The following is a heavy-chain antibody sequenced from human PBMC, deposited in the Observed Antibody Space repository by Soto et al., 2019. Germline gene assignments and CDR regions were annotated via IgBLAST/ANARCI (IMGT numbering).Heavy chain of an antibody. J-gene: IGHJ4*02. V-gene: IGHV4-31*03. CDR2: ISYSGST. CDR1: GVSMTTVGYY. Sequence: QVQLQESGPGLVKPSQTLSLTSTVSGVSMTTVGYYWTWIRQHPGQGLEWIGFISYSGSTYYSSSLKGRVAISADTSKNQFSLMLNSVTAADTAVYYCTRGDYWGQGTLVTVSS. CDR3: TRGDY.